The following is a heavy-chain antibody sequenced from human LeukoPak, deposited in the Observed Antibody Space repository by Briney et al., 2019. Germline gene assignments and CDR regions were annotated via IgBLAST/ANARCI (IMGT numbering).Heavy chain of an antibody. CDR2: ISSSSSYI. CDR1: GFTFSSYS. V-gene: IGHV3-21*01. Sequence: GGSLRLSCAASGFTFSSYSMNWVRQAPGKGLEWGSSISSSSSYIYYADSVKGRFTTSRDNAKNSLYLQMNSLRAEDTAVYYCARDLYEQQLGHDYWGQGTLVTVSS. J-gene: IGHJ4*02. D-gene: IGHD6-13*01. CDR3: ARDLYEQQLGHDY.